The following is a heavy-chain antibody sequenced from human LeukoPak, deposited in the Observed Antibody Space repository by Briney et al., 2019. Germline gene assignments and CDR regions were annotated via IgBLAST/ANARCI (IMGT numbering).Heavy chain of an antibody. J-gene: IGHJ4*02. V-gene: IGHV4-39*07. Sequence: SETLSLTCTVSSGSISSTSYYWGRIRQPPGMGLQWIGSPYFSASTYYNPSLKSRFTISVDTSKSQVSLKLSSVTAADTAVYYCAREMRSPRGGCDYWDQGTLVTVSS. D-gene: IGHD3-10*01. CDR2: PYFSAST. CDR1: SGSISSTSYY. CDR3: AREMRSPRGGCDY.